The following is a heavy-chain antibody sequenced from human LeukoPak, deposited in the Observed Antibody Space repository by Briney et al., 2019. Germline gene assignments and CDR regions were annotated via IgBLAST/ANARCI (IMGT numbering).Heavy chain of an antibody. D-gene: IGHD3-16*01. CDR2: ISAYNGNT. CDR3: ARGPSFRGVGGAKKKYYFDY. J-gene: IGHJ4*02. V-gene: IGHV1-18*01. Sequence: AASVKDSRKVSRYTLTSYGSSWVRQAPGQGLEWMGWISAYNGNTKYAQKLQGRVTMTTDTSTSTAYMELRSLRSDDTAVYYCARGPSFRGVGGAKKKYYFDYWGQGTMVTVSS. CDR1: RYTLTSYG.